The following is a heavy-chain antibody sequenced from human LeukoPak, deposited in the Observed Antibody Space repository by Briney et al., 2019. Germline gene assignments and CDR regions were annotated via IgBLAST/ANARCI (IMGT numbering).Heavy chain of an antibody. D-gene: IGHD6-13*01. CDR3: ARDQGSLTRSWYTGY. CDR1: GYTFTGCH. J-gene: IGHJ4*02. Sequence: ASVKVSCKASGYTFTGCHIHWVRHAPGQVLEWMGRINPYSGDTNFAQKFQGRVTMTRDTSITTAYMDLSSLTPDDTAVYFCARDQGSLTRSWYTGYWGQGAQVTVSS. V-gene: IGHV1-2*06. CDR2: INPYSGDT.